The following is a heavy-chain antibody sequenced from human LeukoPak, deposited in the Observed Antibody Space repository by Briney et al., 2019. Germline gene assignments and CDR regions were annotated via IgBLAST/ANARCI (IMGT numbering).Heavy chain of an antibody. Sequence: GGSLRLSCAASGFTFSRYRMHWVRQAPGKGLVWVSRINRDGSSTDYADSVKGRFTISRDNAKNTVDLQTNSLRAEDTAVYYCARLQGHWFDPWGQGTLVTVSS. D-gene: IGHD4-11*01. J-gene: IGHJ5*02. CDR3: ARLQGHWFDP. CDR1: GFTFSRYR. CDR2: INRDGSST. V-gene: IGHV3-74*01.